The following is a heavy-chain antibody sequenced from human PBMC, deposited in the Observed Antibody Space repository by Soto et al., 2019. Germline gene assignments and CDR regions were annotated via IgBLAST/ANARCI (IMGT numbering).Heavy chain of an antibody. CDR1: GFTFSYYS. CDR2: ISGSGGST. CDR3: AKDEPAGPYGMDV. Sequence: GGSLRLSCAASGFTFSYYSMNWVRQAPGKGLEWVSAISGSGGSTYYADSVKGRFTISRDNSKNTLYLQMNSLRAEDTAVYYCAKDEPAGPYGMDVWGQGTTVTVSS. D-gene: IGHD3-10*01. V-gene: IGHV3-23*01. J-gene: IGHJ6*02.